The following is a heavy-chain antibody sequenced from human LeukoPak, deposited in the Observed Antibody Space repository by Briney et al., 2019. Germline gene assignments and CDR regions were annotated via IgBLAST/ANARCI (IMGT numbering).Heavy chain of an antibody. CDR2: INHSGST. Sequence: KPSETLSLTCAVYGGSLSGYYWSWIRQPPGKGLEWIGEINHSGSTNYNPSLKSRVTISVDTSKNQFSLKLSSVTAADTAVYYCARVSGSYYYDSSGYHIYYYGMDAWGQGTTVTVSS. V-gene: IGHV4-34*01. CDR1: GGSLSGYY. D-gene: IGHD3-22*01. J-gene: IGHJ6*02. CDR3: ARVSGSYYYDSSGYHIYYYGMDA.